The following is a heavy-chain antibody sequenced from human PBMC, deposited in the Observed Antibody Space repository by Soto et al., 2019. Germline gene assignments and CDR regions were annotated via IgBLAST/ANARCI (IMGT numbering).Heavy chain of an antibody. CDR3: ARIPYDNSGTIFDY. CDR1: GFSFGTYL. Sequence: GGSLRLSCNASGFSFGTYLMTWVRQAPGKGLEWVSAISGSGGSTYYADSVKGRFTISRDNSKNTLNLEMNSLRVEDTAVYYCARIPYDNSGTIFDYWGQGTLVTVSS. CDR2: ISGSGGST. J-gene: IGHJ4*02. D-gene: IGHD3-22*01. V-gene: IGHV3-23*01.